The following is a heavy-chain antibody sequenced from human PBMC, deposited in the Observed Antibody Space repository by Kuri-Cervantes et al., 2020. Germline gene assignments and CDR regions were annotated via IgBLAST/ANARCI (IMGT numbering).Heavy chain of an antibody. CDR1: GYTFTSYD. CDR2: MNPNSGNT. V-gene: IGHV1-8*01. J-gene: IGHJ6*03. D-gene: IGHD2-2*01. CDR3: ARGRGEVPAAMLGDYYYYYYMDV. Sequence: ASVKVSCKASGYTFTSYDINWVRQATGQGLEWMGWMNPNSGNTGYAQKFQGRVTMTRNTSISTAYMELSSLRSEDTAAYYCARGRGEVPAAMLGDYYYYYYMDVWGKGTTVTVSS.